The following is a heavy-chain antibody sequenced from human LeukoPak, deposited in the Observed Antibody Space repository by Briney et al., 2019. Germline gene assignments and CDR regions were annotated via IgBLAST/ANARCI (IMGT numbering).Heavy chain of an antibody. CDR3: ARHRGYSYGSFGTVGD. J-gene: IGHJ4*02. V-gene: IGHV4-34*01. D-gene: IGHD5-18*01. CDR1: GGSFSGYY. CDR2: IYYSGST. Sequence: SETLSLTSADYGGSFSGYYWSWIRQPPGEGLEWIGSIYYSGSTYYNPSLQSRAAISVATTTTQTSPNLNSVTAAATAVFYFARHRGYSYGSFGTVGDWGQGTLVTVSS.